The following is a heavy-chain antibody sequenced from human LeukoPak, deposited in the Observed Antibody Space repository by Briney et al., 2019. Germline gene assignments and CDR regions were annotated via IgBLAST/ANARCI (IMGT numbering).Heavy chain of an antibody. D-gene: IGHD5-12*01. CDR2: IISRGSTI. V-gene: IGHV3-48*03. Sequence: GGSLRLSCAAPGFTLSSYEMNWVRHAPRKGLECVSYIISRGSTIYYADSVEGRFTISRDNAKNSLYLQMNRVRAEDTAVYYCERGSIVATLDYWGQGTLVTVSS. CDR3: ERGSIVATLDY. J-gene: IGHJ4*02. CDR1: GFTLSSYE.